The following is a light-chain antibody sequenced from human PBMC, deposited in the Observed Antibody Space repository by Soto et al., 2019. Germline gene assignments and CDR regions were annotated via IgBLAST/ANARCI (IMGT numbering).Light chain of an antibody. CDR1: QSVSSSY. CDR3: QQYGSSPIT. CDR2: GAS. Sequence: EIVLTQAPGTLSLSPGERATLSCRASQSVSSSYLAWYQQKPGRAPRLLIYGASSRATGIPDRFTGSGSGTDFTLTISRLEPEDFAVYYCQQYGSSPITFGQGTRLGIK. J-gene: IGKJ5*01. V-gene: IGKV3-20*01.